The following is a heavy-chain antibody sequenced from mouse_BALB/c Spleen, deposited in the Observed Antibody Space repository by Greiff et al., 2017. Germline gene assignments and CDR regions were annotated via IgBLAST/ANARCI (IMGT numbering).Heavy chain of an antibody. Sequence: EVKLVESGPELVKPGASVKMSCKASGYTFTSYVMHWVKQKPGQGLEWIGYINPYNDGTKYNEKFKGKATLTSDKSSSTAYMELSSLTSEDSAVYYCANPRGNLFAYWGQGTLVTVSA. D-gene: IGHD2-1*01. CDR3: ANPRGNLFAY. CDR2: INPYNDGT. J-gene: IGHJ3*01. CDR1: GYTFTSYV. V-gene: IGHV1-14*01.